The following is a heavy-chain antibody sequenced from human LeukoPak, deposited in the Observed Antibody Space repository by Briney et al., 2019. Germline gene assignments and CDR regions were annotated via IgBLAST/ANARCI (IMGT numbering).Heavy chain of an antibody. CDR2: MYYSGST. V-gene: IGHV4-39*01. CDR1: GGSISSSTYY. J-gene: IGHJ1*01. CDR3: ARRFSSSYYFQH. Sequence: PSETLSLTCTVSGGSISSSTYYWGWIRQPPGKGLEWIGSMYYSGSTYYNPSLKSRVTISVDTSKNQFSLNLSSVTAADTAVYYCARRFSSSYYFQHWGQGTLVTVSS. D-gene: IGHD6-6*01.